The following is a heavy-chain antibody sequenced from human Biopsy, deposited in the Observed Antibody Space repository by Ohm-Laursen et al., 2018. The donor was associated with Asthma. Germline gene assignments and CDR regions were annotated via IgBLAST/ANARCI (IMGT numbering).Heavy chain of an antibody. Sequence: SLRLSCSASGFTFSSFGIHWVRQAPGKGLEWVAVMSFDGRQTYYADSVKGRFTISRDNSKNTLYLQMNSLRAEDTAVYYCAKERYYDFWSGYPIWGQGTMVTVSS. CDR2: MSFDGRQT. D-gene: IGHD3-3*01. V-gene: IGHV3-30*18. CDR3: AKERYYDFWSGYPI. CDR1: GFTFSSFG. J-gene: IGHJ3*02.